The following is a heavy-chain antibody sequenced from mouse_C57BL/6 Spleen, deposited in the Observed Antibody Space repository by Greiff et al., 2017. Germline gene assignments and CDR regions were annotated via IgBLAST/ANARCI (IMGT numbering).Heavy chain of an antibody. Sequence: VQLQQSGPELVKPGASVKIPCKASGYTFTDYNMDWVKQSHGKSLEWIGDINPNNGGTIYNQKFKGKATLTVDKSSSTAYMELRSLTSEDTAVYSCARRDGNYFYYFDYWGQGTTLTVSS. CDR1: GYTFTDYN. CDR2: INPNNGGT. D-gene: IGHD2-1*01. CDR3: ARRDGNYFYYFDY. V-gene: IGHV1-18*01. J-gene: IGHJ2*01.